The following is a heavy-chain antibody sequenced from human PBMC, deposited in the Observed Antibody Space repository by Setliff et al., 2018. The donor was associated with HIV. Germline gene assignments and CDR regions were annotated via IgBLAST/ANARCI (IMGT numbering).Heavy chain of an antibody. V-gene: IGHV3-23*01. CDR3: ARGGYCSGGSCFSTPDALDI. D-gene: IGHD2-15*01. CDR1: GFTFSNYA. CDR2: ISASGGST. Sequence: GSLRLSCAASGFTFSNYAMSWVRQAPGKGLEWVSIISASGGSTYYADSVKGRFTISRDKSKNTLYLQMDDLRAEDSAVYYCARGGYCSGGSCFSTPDALDIWGQGTTVTVSS. J-gene: IGHJ3*02.